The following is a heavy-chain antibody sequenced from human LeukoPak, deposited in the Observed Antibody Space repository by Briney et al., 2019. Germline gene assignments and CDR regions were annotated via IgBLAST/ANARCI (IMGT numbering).Heavy chain of an antibody. V-gene: IGHV1-18*01. J-gene: IGHJ4*02. CDR3: ARGVSNSASGLPTRYFDY. CDR1: GYIFGHNG. D-gene: IGHD5-12*01. Sequence: ASVKVSCKTSGYIFGHNGISWVRQAPGQGPEWMGWISAYYGDTKYAQKFQGRVTMTRDTSTSTVYMELRSLRSEDTAVYYCARGVSNSASGLPTRYFDYWGRGTLVTVSS. CDR2: ISAYYGDT.